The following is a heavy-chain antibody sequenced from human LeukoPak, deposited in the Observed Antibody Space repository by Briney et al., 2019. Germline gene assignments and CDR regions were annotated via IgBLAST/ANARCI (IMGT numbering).Heavy chain of an antibody. V-gene: IGHV4-39*07. CDR1: GGSISSSSYY. J-gene: IGHJ5*02. CDR3: ARVTAMVKGINWFDP. D-gene: IGHD5-18*01. CDR2: IYYSGST. Sequence: SETLSLTCTVSGGSISSSSYYWSWIRQPPGKGLEWIGSIYYSGSTYYNPSLKSRVTISVDTSKNQFSLKLSSVTAADTAVYYCARVTAMVKGINWFDPWGQGTLVTVSS.